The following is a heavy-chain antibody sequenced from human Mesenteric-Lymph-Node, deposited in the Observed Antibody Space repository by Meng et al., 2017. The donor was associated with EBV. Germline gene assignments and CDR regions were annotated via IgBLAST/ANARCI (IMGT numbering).Heavy chain of an antibody. CDR1: GGSVSSGSYY. J-gene: IGHJ4*02. D-gene: IGHD3-22*01. V-gene: IGHV4-61*01. CDR3: AREGYYDSSGYND. CDR2: IYYSGST. Sequence: QVQLQESGPGLVRPSATLSLTGTVSGGSVSSGSYYWSWIRQPPGKGLEWIGYIYYSGSTNYNPSLKSRVTISVDTSKNQFSLKLSSVTAADTAVYYCAREGYYDSSGYNDWGQGTLVTVSS.